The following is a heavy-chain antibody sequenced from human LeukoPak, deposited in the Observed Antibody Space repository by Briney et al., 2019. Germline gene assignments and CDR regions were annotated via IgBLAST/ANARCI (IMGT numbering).Heavy chain of an antibody. CDR1: GYTFTGYY. J-gene: IGHJ4*02. D-gene: IGHD6-19*01. CDR2: INPNSGGT. V-gene: IGHV1-2*02. Sequence: ASVKVSCKASGYTFTGYYIHWVRQAPGQGLEWWAWINPNSGGTNYAQKFQGRVTMTRDTSISTAYMELSRLRSDDTAVYYCARSISPIAVAGPIDYWGQGTLVTVSS. CDR3: ARSISPIAVAGPIDY.